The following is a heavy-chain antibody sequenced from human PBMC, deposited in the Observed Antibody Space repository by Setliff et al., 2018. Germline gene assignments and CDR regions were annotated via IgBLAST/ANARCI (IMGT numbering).Heavy chain of an antibody. CDR2: VYYSGTS. CDR3: ARGYCSSSGCFFAGWFDP. Sequence: SETLSLTCTVSGASINSTYYYWGWVRQPPGKGLEWIGSVYYSGTSYNHPSLKSRVTISVDTSKKQVSLKLSSVTAADMAVYYCARGYCSSSGCFFAGWFDPWGQGTLVTVSS. V-gene: IGHV4-39*01. CDR1: GASINSTYYY. D-gene: IGHD2-2*01. J-gene: IGHJ5*02.